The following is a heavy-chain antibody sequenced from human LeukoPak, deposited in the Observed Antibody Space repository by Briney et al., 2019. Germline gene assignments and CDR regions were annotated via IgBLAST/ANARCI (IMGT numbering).Heavy chain of an antibody. CDR2: INHSGST. D-gene: IGHD3-22*01. J-gene: IGHJ4*02. CDR3: ARVTGYMIEDYFDY. V-gene: IGHV4-39*07. CDR1: GGSISSNIYY. Sequence: SETLSLTCTVSGGSISSNIYYWGWIRQPPGKGLEWIGEINHSGSTNYNPSLKSRVTISVDTSKNQFSLKLSSVTAADTAVYYCARVTGYMIEDYFDYWGQGTLVTVSS.